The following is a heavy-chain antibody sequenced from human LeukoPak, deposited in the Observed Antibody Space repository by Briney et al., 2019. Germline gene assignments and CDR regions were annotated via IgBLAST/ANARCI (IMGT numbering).Heavy chain of an antibody. J-gene: IGHJ4*02. CDR3: ARAECGGVGSSSNRFDY. V-gene: IGHV1-69*01. CDR1: GGTFTSYA. D-gene: IGHD6-13*01. Sequence: SVKVSCKASGGTFTSYAISWVRQAPGQGLEWMGGIIPIFGTANYAQKFQGRVTITSDESTSTAYMELSSLRSADTAVYYCARAECGGVGSSSNRFDYCGQGTLVTVSS. CDR2: IIPIFGTA.